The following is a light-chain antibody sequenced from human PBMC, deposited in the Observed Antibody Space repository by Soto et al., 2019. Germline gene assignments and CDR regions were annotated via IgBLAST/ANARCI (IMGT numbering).Light chain of an antibody. V-gene: IGKV2-30*01. J-gene: IGKJ2*01. Sequence: DVVMTQSPLSLPVTLGQPASISCRSSQSLAYIDGNTYLNWFHQRPGQSPRRLIYQVSNRDSGVPDRFSGSGSGTDCTLKISRVEADDVGVYYCMQGTHWPPYTFGQGTKLEIK. CDR1: QSLAYIDGNTY. CDR2: QVS. CDR3: MQGTHWPPYT.